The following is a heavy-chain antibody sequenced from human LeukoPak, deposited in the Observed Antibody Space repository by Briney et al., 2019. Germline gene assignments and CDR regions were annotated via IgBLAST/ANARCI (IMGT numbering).Heavy chain of an antibody. CDR3: ARDSDAFDI. Sequence: NPSETLSLTCAVYGGSFSGYYWSWIRQPPGKGLEWIGYIYYSGSTNYNPSLKSRVTISVDTSKNQFSLKLSSVTAADTAVYYCARDSDAFDIWGQGTMVTVSS. V-gene: IGHV4-59*01. CDR2: IYYSGST. CDR1: GGSFSGYY. J-gene: IGHJ3*02.